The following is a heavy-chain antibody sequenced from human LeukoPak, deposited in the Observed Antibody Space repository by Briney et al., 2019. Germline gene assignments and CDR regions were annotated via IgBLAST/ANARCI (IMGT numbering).Heavy chain of an antibody. CDR2: IYTSGST. D-gene: IGHD3-22*01. Sequence: SETLSLTCTVSGGSISSGSYYWSWIRQPAGKGLEWIGRIYTSGSTNYNPSLKSRVTISVDTSKNQLSLKLSSVTAADTAVYYCARDLDYYDSSGPFDYWGQGTLVTVSS. CDR3: ARDLDYYDSSGPFDY. CDR1: GGSISSGSYY. V-gene: IGHV4-61*02. J-gene: IGHJ4*02.